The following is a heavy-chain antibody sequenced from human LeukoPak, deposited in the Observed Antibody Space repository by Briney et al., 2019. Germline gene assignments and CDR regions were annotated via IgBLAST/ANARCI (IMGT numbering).Heavy chain of an antibody. CDR2: ISYDGSNK. D-gene: IGHD4-17*01. Sequence: GGSLRLSCAASGFTFSSYGMHWVRQAPGPGLEWVAVISYDGSNKYYADSVKGRFTISRDNSKNTLYLQMNSLRAEDTAVYYCAKDPSDYGDYIRDDYWGQGTLVTVSS. CDR3: AKDPSDYGDYIRDDY. J-gene: IGHJ4*02. CDR1: GFTFSSYG. V-gene: IGHV3-30*18.